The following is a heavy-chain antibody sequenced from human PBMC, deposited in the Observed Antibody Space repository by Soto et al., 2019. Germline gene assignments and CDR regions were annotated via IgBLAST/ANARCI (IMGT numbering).Heavy chain of an antibody. CDR3: ARSPSPHYDFWSGYSRRPYYFDY. Sequence: PSETLSLTCAVYGGSFSCYYWSWIRQPPGKGLEWIGEINHSGSTNYNPSLKSRVTISVDTSKNQFSLKLSSVTAADTAVYYCARSPSPHYDFWSGYSRRPYYFDYWGQGTLVTVSS. CDR1: GGSFSCYY. J-gene: IGHJ4*02. V-gene: IGHV4-34*01. D-gene: IGHD3-3*01. CDR2: INHSGST.